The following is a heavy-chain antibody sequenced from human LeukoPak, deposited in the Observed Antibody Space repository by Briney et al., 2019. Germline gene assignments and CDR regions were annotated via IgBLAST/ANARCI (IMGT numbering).Heavy chain of an antibody. V-gene: IGHV1-18*01. J-gene: IGHJ5*02. CDR2: ISGYSGKT. D-gene: IGHD2-21*01. CDR3: VRVGSAYGDPLEFDL. CDR1: GYSFNKFG. Sequence: VASVKVSCKASGYSFNKFGISWVRQAPGQGLEWMRWISGYSGKTDSAQKLQDRVTMTTDNSTGTAYLELRSLRSDDTAVYFCVRVGSAYGDPLEFDLWGQGTLVTVSA.